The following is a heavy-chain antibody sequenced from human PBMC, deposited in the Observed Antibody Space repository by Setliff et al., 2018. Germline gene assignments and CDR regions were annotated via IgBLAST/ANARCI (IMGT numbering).Heavy chain of an antibody. CDR3: ARGGYSYGHHYYYYMDV. J-gene: IGHJ6*03. D-gene: IGHD5-18*01. Sequence: SETLSLTCAVYGGSFSGYYWSWIRQPPGKGLEWIGEINHSGSTNYNPSLKSRVTISVDTSKNQFSLKLSPVTAADTAVYYCARGGYSYGHHYYYYMDVWGKGTTVTVSS. CDR1: GGSFSGYY. CDR2: INHSGST. V-gene: IGHV4-34*01.